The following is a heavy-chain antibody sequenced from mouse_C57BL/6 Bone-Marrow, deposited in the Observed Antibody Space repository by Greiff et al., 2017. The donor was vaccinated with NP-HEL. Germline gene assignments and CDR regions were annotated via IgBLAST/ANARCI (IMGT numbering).Heavy chain of an antibody. CDR3: ASNYGSAMDY. CDR1: GYTFTSYG. D-gene: IGHD1-1*01. CDR2: IYPRSGNT. Sequence: LVESGAELARPGASVKLSCKASGYTFTSYGISWVKQRTGQGLEWIGEIYPRSGNTYYNEKFKGKATLTADKSSSTAYMELRSLTSEDSAVYFCASNYGSAMDYWGQGTSVTVSS. J-gene: IGHJ4*01. V-gene: IGHV1-81*01.